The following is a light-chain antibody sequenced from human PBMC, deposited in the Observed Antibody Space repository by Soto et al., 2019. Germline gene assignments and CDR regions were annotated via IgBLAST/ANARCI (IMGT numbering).Light chain of an antibody. J-gene: IGLJ7*01. CDR1: SSDVGSHNL. Sequence: QSVLTQPASVSGSPGQSITISCTGTSSDVGSHNLVSWYQQHPGQAPKLMIYEVSKRPLGVSTRVSASKSGNTASLTISGLQAEDEADYYCCSYGGSRAVFGGGTQLTVL. CDR2: EVS. CDR3: CSYGGSRAV. V-gene: IGLV2-23*02.